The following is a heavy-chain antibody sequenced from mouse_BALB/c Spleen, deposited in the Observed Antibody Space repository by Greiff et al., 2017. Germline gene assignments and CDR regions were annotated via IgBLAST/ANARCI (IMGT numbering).Heavy chain of an antibody. V-gene: IGHV5-4*02. J-gene: IGHJ4*01. CDR3: ARDGNYAMDY. CDR1: GFTFSDYY. CDR2: ISDGGSYT. Sequence: EVQLVESGGGLVKPGGSLKLSCAASGFTFSDYYMYWVRQTPEKRLEWVATISDGGSYTYYPDSVKGRFTISRDNAKNNLYLQMSSLKSEYTAMYYCARDGNYAMDYWGQGTSVTVSS. D-gene: IGHD6-1*01.